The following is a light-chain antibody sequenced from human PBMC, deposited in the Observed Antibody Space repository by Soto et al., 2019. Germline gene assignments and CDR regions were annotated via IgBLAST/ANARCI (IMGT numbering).Light chain of an antibody. J-gene: IGLJ1*01. Sequence: QSVLTQPPSVSGAPGQRVTISCTGTSSNIGAGYDVHWYQQLPGAAPKLLIYVNSNRPAGVPDRFSGSKSGTSASLAITGLQAEEEAYYYCPSYDSSLSEVFGTGTKLTVL. CDR3: PSYDSSLSEV. CDR2: VNS. CDR1: SSNIGAGYD. V-gene: IGLV1-40*01.